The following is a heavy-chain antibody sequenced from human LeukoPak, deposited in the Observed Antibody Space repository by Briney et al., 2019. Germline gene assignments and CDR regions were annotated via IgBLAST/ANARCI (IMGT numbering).Heavy chain of an antibody. CDR1: GFTFSSHG. J-gene: IGHJ1*01. CDR3: AKDDDGGRYKH. V-gene: IGHV3-23*01. D-gene: IGHD3-16*01. CDR2: ISPSGGIT. Sequence: PGGSLRLSCAASGFTFSSHGMNWVRHAPGKGLEWVSGISPSGGITYYTDSVKGRFTISRDNSKNTQSLQMNSLRAEDTAVYYCAKDDDGGRYKHWGQGTLVTVSS.